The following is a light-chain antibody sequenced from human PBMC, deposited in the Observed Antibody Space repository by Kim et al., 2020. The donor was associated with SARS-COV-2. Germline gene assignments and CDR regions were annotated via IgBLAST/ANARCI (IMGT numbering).Light chain of an antibody. V-gene: IGLV2-14*04. CDR3: SSYTSSSTYV. Sequence: GQSITISCTGTSSDGGGYNYVSWYQQHPGKAPKLMIYDVSKRPPGVSNRFSGSKSGNTASLTISGLQAEDEADYYCSSYTSSSTYVFGTGTKVTVL. J-gene: IGLJ1*01. CDR1: SSDGGGYNY. CDR2: DVS.